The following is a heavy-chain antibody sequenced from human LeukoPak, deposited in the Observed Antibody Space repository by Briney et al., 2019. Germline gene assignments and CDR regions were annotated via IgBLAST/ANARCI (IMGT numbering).Heavy chain of an antibody. V-gene: IGHV3-66*02. CDR3: ARAGGTCYDFWSGYYARGGDDAFDI. CDR2: IYSGGST. CDR1: GFTVSSNY. Sequence: PGGFLRLSCAASGFTVSSNYMSWVRQAPGKGLEWVSVIYSGGSTYYADSVKGRFTISRDNSKNTLYLQMNSLRAEDTAVYYCARAGGTCYDFWSGYYARGGDDAFDIWGQGTMVTVSS. D-gene: IGHD3-3*01. J-gene: IGHJ3*02.